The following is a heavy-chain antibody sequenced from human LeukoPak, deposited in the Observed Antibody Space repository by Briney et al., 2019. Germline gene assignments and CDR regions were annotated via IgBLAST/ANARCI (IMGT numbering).Heavy chain of an antibody. D-gene: IGHD3-3*01. CDR3: ARESYYDFWSGYYRPNYFDY. J-gene: IGHJ4*02. V-gene: IGHV4-34*01. CDR1: GGSFSGYY. CDR2: INHSGST. Sequence: SETLSLTCAVYGGSFSGYYWSWIRQPPGKGLEWIGEINHSGSTNYNPSLKSRVTISVDTSKDQFSLKLSSVTAADTAVYYCARESYYDFWSGYYRPNYFDYWGQGTLVTVSS.